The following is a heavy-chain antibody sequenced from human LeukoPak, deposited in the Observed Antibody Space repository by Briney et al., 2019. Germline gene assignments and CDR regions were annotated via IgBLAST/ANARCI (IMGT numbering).Heavy chain of an antibody. Sequence: PGGSLRLSCAASGFAFSNAWTSWVRQAPGKVLVWVSRVNSDGSSTNYADSVKGRFTISRDNAKNTLYLQMNSLGTEDTAVYYCATEGPLPGGHDYWGQGTLVTVFS. CDR2: VNSDGSST. D-gene: IGHD2-15*01. V-gene: IGHV3-74*01. CDR1: GFAFSNAW. J-gene: IGHJ4*02. CDR3: ATEGPLPGGHDY.